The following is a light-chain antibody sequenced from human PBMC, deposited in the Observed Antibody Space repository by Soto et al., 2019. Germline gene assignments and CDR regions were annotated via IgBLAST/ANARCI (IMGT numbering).Light chain of an antibody. CDR2: GAS. CDR1: QSVSSY. Sequence: ILMTQSPATLSWYPEKGATLSCRASQSVSSYLAWYQQKPGQAPRLLIHGASSRVTGIPDRFSGSGSGTDFTLTSIRLEPEDFGVYNCVPGRLSISFAEGTRLEI. J-gene: IGKJ5*01. CDR3: VPGRLSIS. V-gene: IGKV3-11*01.